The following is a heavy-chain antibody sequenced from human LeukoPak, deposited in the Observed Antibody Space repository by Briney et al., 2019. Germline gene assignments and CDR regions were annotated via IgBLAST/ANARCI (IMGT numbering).Heavy chain of an antibody. CDR3: ASHYYGSGSYYVREPYFDY. J-gene: IGHJ4*02. Sequence: PGWSLRLSCAACGFTFRDYYMSWIRQAPGKGLEWVSYISSSGSTIHYADSVKGRFTISRDNAKNSLYLQMNSLRAEDTAVYYCASHYYGSGSYYVREPYFDYWGQGTLVTVSS. D-gene: IGHD3-10*01. CDR2: ISSSGSTI. V-gene: IGHV3-11*01. CDR1: GFTFRDYY.